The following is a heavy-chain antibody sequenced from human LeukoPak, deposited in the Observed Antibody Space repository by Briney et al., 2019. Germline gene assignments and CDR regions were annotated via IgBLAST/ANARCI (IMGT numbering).Heavy chain of an antibody. CDR1: GGSISSYY. Sequence: SETLSLTCTVSGGSISSYYWSWIRQPPGKGLEWIGYIYYSGSTNYNPSLKSRVTISVDTSKNQFSLKLSSVTAADTAVYYCARDREGILTGPLIGRAFDIWGQGTMVTVSS. CDR2: IYYSGST. J-gene: IGHJ3*02. D-gene: IGHD3-9*01. V-gene: IGHV4-59*01. CDR3: ARDREGILTGPLIGRAFDI.